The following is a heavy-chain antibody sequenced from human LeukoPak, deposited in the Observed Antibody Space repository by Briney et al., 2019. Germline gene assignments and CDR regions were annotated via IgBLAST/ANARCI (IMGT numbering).Heavy chain of an antibody. J-gene: IGHJ4*02. D-gene: IGHD6-19*01. CDR1: GGSISSSSYY. CDR2: IYYTGNT. Sequence: PSETLSLTCSVSGGSISSSSYYWGWIRQPPGKGLEWIGSIYYTGNTNYNPSLKSRVTIPVDTSKNQFSLKLSSVTAADTAVYYCASRPSSSGYRGDYWGQGTLVTVSS. V-gene: IGHV4-39*01. CDR3: ASRPSSSGYRGDY.